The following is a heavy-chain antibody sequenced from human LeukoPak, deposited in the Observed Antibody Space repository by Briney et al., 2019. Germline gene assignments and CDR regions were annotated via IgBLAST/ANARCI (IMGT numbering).Heavy chain of an antibody. Sequence: SETLSLTCTVSGGSISSAGYYWSWIRQHPGKGLEWIGYIYYSGSTYYNPSLKSRVTISVDTSKNQFSLKLSSVTAADTAVYYCASRRDSSGYDRHWGQGTLVTVSS. J-gene: IGHJ4*02. D-gene: IGHD3-22*01. CDR3: ASRRDSSGYDRH. CDR2: IYYSGST. V-gene: IGHV4-31*03. CDR1: GGSISSAGYY.